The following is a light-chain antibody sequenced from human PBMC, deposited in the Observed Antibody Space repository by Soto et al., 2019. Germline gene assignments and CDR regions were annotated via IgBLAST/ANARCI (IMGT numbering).Light chain of an antibody. V-gene: IGKV3-11*01. J-gene: IGKJ4*01. CDR1: QSVSSY. CDR3: QQRSYWPPLT. CDR2: DAS. Sequence: EIVLTQSPATLSLSPGERATLSCRASQSVSSYLAWYQQKPGQAPRLLIYDASTRATAIPARFSGSGSGTDFTLTISSLEPEDVAVYYCQQRSYWPPLTFGGGTKVEIK.